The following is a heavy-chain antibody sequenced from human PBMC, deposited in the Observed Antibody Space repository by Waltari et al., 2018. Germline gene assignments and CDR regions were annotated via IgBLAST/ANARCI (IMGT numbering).Heavy chain of an antibody. J-gene: IGHJ3*02. CDR1: GYTFTSSG. CDR3: ARAQAGITIFGLVISAFDI. V-gene: IGHV1-18*04. D-gene: IGHD3-3*01. CDR2: ISAYNGNT. Sequence: QVQLVQSGAEVKKPGASVKVSCRASGYTFTSSGISWLRQAPGQGLEWMGWISAYNGNTNYAQKLQGRVTMTTDTSTSTAYMELRSLRSDDTAVYYCARAQAGITIFGLVISAFDIWGQGTMVTVSS.